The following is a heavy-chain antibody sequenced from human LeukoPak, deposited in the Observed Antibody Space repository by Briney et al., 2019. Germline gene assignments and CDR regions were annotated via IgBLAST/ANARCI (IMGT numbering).Heavy chain of an antibody. Sequence: SETLSLTCTVSGGSIRSYYWSWIRQPPGKGLEWIGYIHYRGSTNYNPSLKSRVTISVDTSKNQFSLKLSSVTAADTAVYYCASHCGGDCSGAFDYWGQGTLVTVSS. D-gene: IGHD2-21*02. CDR2: IHYRGST. J-gene: IGHJ4*02. CDR3: ASHCGGDCSGAFDY. CDR1: GGSIRSYY. V-gene: IGHV4-59*08.